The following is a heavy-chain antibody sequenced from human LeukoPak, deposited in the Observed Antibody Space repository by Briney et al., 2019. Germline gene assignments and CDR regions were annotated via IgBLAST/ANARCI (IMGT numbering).Heavy chain of an antibody. D-gene: IGHD5-18*01. Sequence: PGGSLRLSCAVSGFTFSSYGMSWVRQAPGKGLEWVSAISGSGGSTYYADSVKGRFTISRDNSKNTLYLQMNSLRAEDTAVYYCAKGSTELWLSTFFDYWGQGTLVTVSS. CDR3: AKGSTELWLSTFFDY. CDR2: ISGSGGST. CDR1: GFTFSSYG. J-gene: IGHJ4*02. V-gene: IGHV3-23*01.